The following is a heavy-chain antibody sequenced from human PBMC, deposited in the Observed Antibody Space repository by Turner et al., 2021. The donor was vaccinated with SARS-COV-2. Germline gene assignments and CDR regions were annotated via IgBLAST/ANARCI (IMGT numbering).Heavy chain of an antibody. D-gene: IGHD4-17*01. CDR3: AATTPHTVTNNWFDP. V-gene: IGHV1-24*01. CDR1: GYTLTELS. CDR2: FDPEDGET. Sequence: QVQLVQSGAEVKKPGASVKVTCKVSGYTLTELSMHWVRQAPGKGLEWRGGFDPEDGETIYAQKFQGRVTMTEDTSTDTAYMELSSLRSEDTAVYYCAATTPHTVTNNWFDPWGQGTLVTVSS. J-gene: IGHJ5*02.